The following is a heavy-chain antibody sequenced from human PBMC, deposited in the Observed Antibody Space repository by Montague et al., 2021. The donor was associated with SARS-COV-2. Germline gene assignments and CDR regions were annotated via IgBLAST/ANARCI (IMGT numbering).Heavy chain of an antibody. D-gene: IGHD4-17*01. Sequence: SETLSLTCTVSGGSVRSSNDCWGWIRQPPGKGLEWIANFYHSGNTYYNPSLKSRVTISVDTSNNQFSLKLSSVTAADTAVYYCARGPKMYGELADYWGQGTLVTVPS. CDR1: GGSVRSSNDC. CDR3: ARGPKMYGELADY. V-gene: IGHV4-39*01. CDR2: FYHSGNT. J-gene: IGHJ4*02.